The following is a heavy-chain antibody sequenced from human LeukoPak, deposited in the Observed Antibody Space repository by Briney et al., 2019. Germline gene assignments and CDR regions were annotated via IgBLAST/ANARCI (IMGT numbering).Heavy chain of an antibody. J-gene: IGHJ6*03. V-gene: IGHV1-2*02. CDR3: ARDLSVIPQVGYMDV. CDR1: GYTFTGCY. D-gene: IGHD2-2*02. CDR2: INPNSGGT. Sequence: ASVKVSCKASGYTFTGCYLHWVRQAPGQGLEWMGWINPNSGGTNFAQKFQGRVTMTRDTSISTAYMELSRLRSDDTAVYYCARDLSVIPQVGYMDVWGKGTTVTVSS.